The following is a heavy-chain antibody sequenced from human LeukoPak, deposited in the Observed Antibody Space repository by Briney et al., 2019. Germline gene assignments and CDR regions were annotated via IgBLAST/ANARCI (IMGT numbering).Heavy chain of an antibody. CDR1: GFTFSSYA. J-gene: IGHJ4*02. CDR3: AKDPLWAYYDFWSGYSSGNY. D-gene: IGHD3-3*01. V-gene: IGHV3-23*01. CDR2: ISGSGGST. Sequence: GGSLRLSCAASGFTFSSYAMSWVRQAPGKGLEWVSAISGSGGSTYYADSVKGRFTISRDNSKNTLYLQMNSLRAEDTAVYYCAKDPLWAYYDFWSGYSSGNYWGQGTLVTVSS.